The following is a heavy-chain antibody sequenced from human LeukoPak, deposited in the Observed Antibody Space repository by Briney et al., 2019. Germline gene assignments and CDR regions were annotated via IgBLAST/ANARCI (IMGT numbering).Heavy chain of an antibody. D-gene: IGHD3-22*01. CDR1: GFTFSSYG. CDR2: ISSSSSYI. J-gene: IGHJ4*02. CDR3: ASVVTTIFDY. V-gene: IGHV3-21*01. Sequence: GGSLRLSCAASGFTFSSYGMNWVRQAPGKGLEWVSSISSSSSYIYYADSVKGRFTISRDNAKNSLYLQMNSLRAEDTAVYYCASVVTTIFDYWGQGTLVTVSS.